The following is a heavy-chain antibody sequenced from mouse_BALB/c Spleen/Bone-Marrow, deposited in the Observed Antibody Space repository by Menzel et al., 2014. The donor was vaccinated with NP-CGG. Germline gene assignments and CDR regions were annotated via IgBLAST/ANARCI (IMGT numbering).Heavy chain of an antibody. Sequence: EVKVVESGGGLVQPGGSLKLSCAAPGFTFSSYTMSWVRQTPEKRLEWVAYISNGGGSTYYPDTVKGRFTISRDNAKNPLYLQMSRLKSEDTAMYYCARQIYFPSFDYWGQGTTLTVSS. V-gene: IGHV5-12-2*01. CDR1: GFTFSSYT. CDR3: ARQIYFPSFDY. D-gene: IGHD2-1*01. CDR2: ISNGGGST. J-gene: IGHJ2*01.